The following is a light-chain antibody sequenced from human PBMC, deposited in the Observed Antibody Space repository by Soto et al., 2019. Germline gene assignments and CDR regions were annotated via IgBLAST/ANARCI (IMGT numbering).Light chain of an antibody. CDR2: DVS. J-gene: IGLJ1*01. CDR1: SSDVGGYNY. Sequence: QSVLTQPASVSGSPGQSITISCTGTSSDVGGYNYVSWYQQHPGKAPKLMIYDVSNRPSGVSNRFSGSKSGNTASLTISGXXXXDXADYYCSSYTSSSIVYVFGTGTKVTVL. V-gene: IGLV2-14*01. CDR3: SSYTSSSIVYV.